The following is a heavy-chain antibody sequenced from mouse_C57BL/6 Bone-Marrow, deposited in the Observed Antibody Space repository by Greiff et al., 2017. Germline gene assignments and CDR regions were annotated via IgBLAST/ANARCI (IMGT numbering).Heavy chain of an antibody. CDR1: GFTFTSYW. J-gene: IGHJ2*01. D-gene: IGHD2-10*02. Sequence: VQLQQPGAELVKPGASVKLSCTASGFTFTSYWMHWVKPRPGPGLEWIGMIHPNSGSTNYNEKFKSKATLTVDKSSSTAYMQLSSLTSEDSAVYYCARSGMTDYWGQGTTLTVSS. CDR2: IHPNSGST. V-gene: IGHV1-64*01. CDR3: ARSGMTDY.